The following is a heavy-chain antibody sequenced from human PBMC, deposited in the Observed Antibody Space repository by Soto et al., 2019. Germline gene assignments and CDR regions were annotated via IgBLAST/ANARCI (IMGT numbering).Heavy chain of an antibody. J-gene: IGHJ4*02. Sequence: GGSLRLSCAASGFTFSSYAMSWVRQAPGKGLEWVSAISGSGGSTYYADSVKGRFTISRDNSKNTLYQQMNSLRAEDTAVYYCAKEVTIFGVVIIASKSFDYWGQGTLVTVSS. CDR1: GFTFSSYA. CDR2: ISGSGGST. V-gene: IGHV3-23*01. CDR3: AKEVTIFGVVIIASKSFDY. D-gene: IGHD3-3*01.